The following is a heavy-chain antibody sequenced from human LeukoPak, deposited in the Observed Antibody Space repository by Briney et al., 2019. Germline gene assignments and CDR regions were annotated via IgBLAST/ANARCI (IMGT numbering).Heavy chain of an antibody. CDR1: GYSISSGYY. D-gene: IGHD5-12*01. CDR3: ARDIYSGYDYAPWRFDY. J-gene: IGHJ4*02. CDR2: IYHSGST. V-gene: IGHV4-38-2*02. Sequence: PSETLSLTCTVSGYSISSGYYWGWIRQPPGKGLEWIGSIYHSGSTYYNPSLKSRVTISVDTSKNQFSLKLSSVTAADTAVYYCARDIYSGYDYAPWRFDYWGQGTLVTVSS.